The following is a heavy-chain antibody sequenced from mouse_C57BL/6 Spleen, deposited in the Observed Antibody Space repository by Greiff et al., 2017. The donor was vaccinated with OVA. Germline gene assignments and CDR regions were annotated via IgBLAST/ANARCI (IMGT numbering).Heavy chain of an antibody. CDR2: IWSGGST. CDR1: GFSLTSYG. D-gene: IGHD3-3*01. J-gene: IGHJ1*03. CDR3: ARNYLPGTGWYFEV. Sequence: VKLMESGPGLVQPSQSLSITCTVSGFSLTSYGVHWVRQSPGKGLEWLGVIWSGGSTDYNAAFISRLSISKDNSKSQVVFKMNGLQADDTAIYYGARNYLPGTGWYFEVGGTGTTVTVSS. V-gene: IGHV2-2*01.